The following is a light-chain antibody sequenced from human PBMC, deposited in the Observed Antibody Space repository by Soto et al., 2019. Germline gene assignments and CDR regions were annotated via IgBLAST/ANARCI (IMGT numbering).Light chain of an antibody. J-gene: IGKJ3*01. CDR3: QQYGSSYT. V-gene: IGKV3-20*01. Sequence: EIVLTQSPGTLSLSPGERATLSCRASQSVSSRYLAWYQQKPGQAPRLLIYDASYRAPGIPDRFSGSGSGTDFTLSTSRLEPEDFSVYYCQQYGSSYTFGPGTKVDIK. CDR1: QSVSSRY. CDR2: DAS.